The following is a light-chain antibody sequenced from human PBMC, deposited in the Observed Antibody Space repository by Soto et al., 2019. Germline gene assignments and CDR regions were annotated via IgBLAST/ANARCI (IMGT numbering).Light chain of an antibody. CDR3: QQYSKSPIT. CDR2: GAS. Sequence: VLTQSPGTLSLSTGERATLSCRASQIVNSNYLAWYQHKPGQSPKFLIYGASRRATGIPDRFSGSGTGTDFTLTISRVDPEDVAIYYCQQYSKSPITLGQGTRLEIK. V-gene: IGKV3-20*01. CDR1: QIVNSNY. J-gene: IGKJ5*01.